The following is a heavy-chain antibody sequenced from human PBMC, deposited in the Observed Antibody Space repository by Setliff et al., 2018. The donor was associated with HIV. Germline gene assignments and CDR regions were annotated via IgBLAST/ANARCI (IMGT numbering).Heavy chain of an antibody. D-gene: IGHD3-16*01. V-gene: IGHV3-23*01. CDR1: GFDFTTYA. CDR3: ANGNDRFEN. Sequence: QPGESLKISCAASGFDFTTYAMTWLRQVPGKGLEWVSSISGPGATIFFADALKGRFTISRDNFQNTLYLQMNNLRAEDTAVYFCANGNDRFENWGQGTLVTVSS. CDR2: ISGPGATI. J-gene: IGHJ4*02.